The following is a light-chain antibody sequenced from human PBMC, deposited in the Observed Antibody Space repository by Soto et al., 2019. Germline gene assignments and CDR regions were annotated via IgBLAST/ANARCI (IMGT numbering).Light chain of an antibody. V-gene: IGKV3-11*01. CDR3: QQRSNWPPLIS. J-gene: IGKJ5*01. CDR2: DAS. CDR1: QSVTTY. Sequence: EIVLTQSPDTLSLSPGERATLSCRPSQSVTTYLAWYQQKPGQAPRLLIYDASNRATGIPARFSGSGSGTDFTLTISSLEPEDFAVYYCQQRSNWPPLISFGQGTRLEIK.